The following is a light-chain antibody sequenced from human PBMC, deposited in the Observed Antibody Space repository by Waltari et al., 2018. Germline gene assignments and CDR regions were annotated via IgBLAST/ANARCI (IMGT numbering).Light chain of an antibody. J-gene: IGKJ2*01. CDR3: QQYSSSPYT. CDR1: PTVTANY. Sequence: EIVLAQSPGTVSASPGDGVTLSCRASPTVTANYIAWYQQKHGQAPRLRINGATDRAAGIPVRFSGSGSGTDFTLNISRLEPEDFAVYYCQQYSSSPYTFGQGTRLDI. CDR2: GAT. V-gene: IGKV3-20*01.